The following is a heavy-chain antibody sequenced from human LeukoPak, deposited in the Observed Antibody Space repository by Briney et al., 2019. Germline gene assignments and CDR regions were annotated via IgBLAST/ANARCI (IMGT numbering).Heavy chain of an antibody. J-gene: IGHJ3*01. CDR1: GFAFSDAW. CDR2: IKSETGNGTT. V-gene: IGHV3-15*01. Sequence: GGSLRLSCAASGFAFSDAWMSWVRQAPGKGLEWVGGIKSETGNGTTDDSASVKGRFTISRDNSNSTLYLKMNSLKTEDTAVYYCATLKGYVGAFALWGQGTMVTVYS. CDR3: ATLKGYVGAFAL. D-gene: IGHD5-12*01.